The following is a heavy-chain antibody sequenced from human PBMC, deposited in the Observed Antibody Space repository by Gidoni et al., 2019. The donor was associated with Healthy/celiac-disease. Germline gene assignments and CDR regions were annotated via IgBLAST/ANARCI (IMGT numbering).Heavy chain of an antibody. V-gene: IGHV3-30*18. CDR1: GFTFCSSG. CDR2: IAYDGSNK. J-gene: IGHJ4*02. Sequence: QVQLVASGAGVVQPGRSLRLSCAATGFTFCSSGMHWVRQAPRKGLEWVAVIAYDGSNKYYADSVKGRVTISRDNSKNTLYLQMNSLRAEDTAVYYCAKDGVSYSGSYFYGDDYWGQGTLVTVSS. CDR3: AKDGVSYSGSYFYGDDY. D-gene: IGHD1-26*01.